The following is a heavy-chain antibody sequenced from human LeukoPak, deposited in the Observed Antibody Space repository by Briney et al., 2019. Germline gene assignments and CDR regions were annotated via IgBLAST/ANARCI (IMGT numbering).Heavy chain of an antibody. J-gene: IGHJ5*02. D-gene: IGHD3-10*01. CDR3: AKDGGSGMGFDP. Sequence: PGRSLRLSCAASGFTFSSYGMRWVRQAPGKGLEWVASISYDGSNKYFADSVRGRFTISRDNSKHTLYLQMNSLRAEDAAIYYCAKDGGSGMGFDPWGQGTLVTVSS. CDR1: GFTFSSYG. CDR2: ISYDGSNK. V-gene: IGHV3-30*18.